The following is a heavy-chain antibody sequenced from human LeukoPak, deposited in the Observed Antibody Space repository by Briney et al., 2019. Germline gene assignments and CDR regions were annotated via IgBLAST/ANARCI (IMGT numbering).Heavy chain of an antibody. J-gene: IGHJ4*02. CDR2: ISYDGSDK. Sequence: PGRSLRLSCAASGFTFRSYAMHWVRQAPGKGLEWVAVISYDGSDKYYGDSVKGRFTISRDNSKNTLYLQMNSLRAEDTAVYYCAKGSGSYLSPLYYFDYWGQGTLVTVSS. D-gene: IGHD1-26*01. CDR1: GFTFRSYA. V-gene: IGHV3-30*04. CDR3: AKGSGSYLSPLYYFDY.